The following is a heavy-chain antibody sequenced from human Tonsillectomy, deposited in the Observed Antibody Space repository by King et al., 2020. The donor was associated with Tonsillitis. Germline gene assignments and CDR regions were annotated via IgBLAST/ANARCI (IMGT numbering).Heavy chain of an antibody. V-gene: IGHV3-33*08. CDR3: VSDCSGGSCYSGVDY. CDR2: IWHDGSNK. Sequence: QLVQSGGGVVQPERSLRLSCAASGFTFSSYGMHWVRQAPGKGLEWVAVIWHDGSNKYYADSVKGRFTISRDNSKNTLYLQMNSLRAEDTAVYYFVSDCSGGSCYSGVDYWGQGTLVTVSS. D-gene: IGHD2-15*01. J-gene: IGHJ4*02. CDR1: GFTFSSYG.